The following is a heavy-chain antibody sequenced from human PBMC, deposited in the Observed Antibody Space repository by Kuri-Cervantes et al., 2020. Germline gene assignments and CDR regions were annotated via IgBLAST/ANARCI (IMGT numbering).Heavy chain of an antibody. Sequence: GESLKISCAASGFTFSSYGMHWVRQAPGKGLEWVAVISYDGSNKYYADSVKGRFTISRDNSKNTLYLQINSLRAEDTAVYYCARDRGEGGYSYVLDYWGQGTLVTVSS. D-gene: IGHD5-12*01. CDR1: GFTFSSYG. J-gene: IGHJ4*02. V-gene: IGHV3-30*03. CDR3: ARDRGEGGYSYVLDY. CDR2: ISYDGSNK.